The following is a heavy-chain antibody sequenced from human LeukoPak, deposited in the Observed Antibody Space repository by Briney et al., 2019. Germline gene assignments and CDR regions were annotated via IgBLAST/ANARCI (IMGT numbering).Heavy chain of an antibody. J-gene: IGHJ5*02. D-gene: IGHD3-16*01. CDR3: ARDWGRRTAPFDR. CDR2: IRSNGNV. V-gene: IGHV3-21*01. Sequence: PGGSLRLSCAASGFTFSNYGMNWVRQSLEKGLEWVSSIRSNGNVYYADSVKGRFTISRDNAENSLSLQMNSLTPEDAAIYFCARDWGRRTAPFDRWGRGTRVTVSS. CDR1: GFTFSNYG.